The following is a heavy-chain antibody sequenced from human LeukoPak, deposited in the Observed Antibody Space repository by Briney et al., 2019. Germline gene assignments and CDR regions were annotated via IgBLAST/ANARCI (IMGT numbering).Heavy chain of an antibody. CDR1: GGSISSSSYY. CDR3: ARSFTIFGVVTTLWYYYGMDV. V-gene: IGHV4-39*07. CDR2: INHSGST. J-gene: IGHJ6*02. Sequence: PSETLSLTCTVSGGSISSSSYYWSWIRQPPGKGLEWIGEINHSGSTNYNPSLKSRVTISVDTSKNQFSLKLSSVTAADTAVYYCARSFTIFGVVTTLWYYYGMDVWGQGTTVTVSS. D-gene: IGHD3-3*01.